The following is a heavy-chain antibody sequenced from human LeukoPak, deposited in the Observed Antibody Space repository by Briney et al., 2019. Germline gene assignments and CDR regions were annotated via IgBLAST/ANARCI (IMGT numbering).Heavy chain of an antibody. D-gene: IGHD6-6*01. CDR2: INNDGSST. J-gene: IGHJ4*02. CDR3: ARVTSSSFAFDY. Sequence: PGGSLRLSCAASGFTFSSYWMHWVRQAPGKGLVWVSRINNDGSSTSYADSVKGRFTISRDNAKNTLYLQMNSLRAEDTAVYSCARVTSSSFAFDYWGQGTLVTVSS. V-gene: IGHV3-74*01. CDR1: GFTFSSYW.